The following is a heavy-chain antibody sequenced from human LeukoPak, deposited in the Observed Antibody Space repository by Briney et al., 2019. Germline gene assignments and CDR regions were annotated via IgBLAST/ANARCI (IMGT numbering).Heavy chain of an antibody. Sequence: GGSLRLSCAASGFPFSSHGMSWVRQAPGKGLEWVSGIIGGGGSTYYADSVKGRFTISGDNSRNTLFLQMNSLRAEDTAVYYCARNAFVDCSSTSCYYDYWGQGTLVTVSS. CDR2: IIGGGGST. J-gene: IGHJ4*02. D-gene: IGHD2-2*01. CDR1: GFPFSSHG. V-gene: IGHV3-23*01. CDR3: ARNAFVDCSSTSCYYDY.